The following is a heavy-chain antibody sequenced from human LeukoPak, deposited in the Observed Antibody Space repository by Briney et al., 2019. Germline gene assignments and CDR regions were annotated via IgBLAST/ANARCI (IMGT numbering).Heavy chain of an antibody. CDR3: AKDGGQWLVFFDY. J-gene: IGHJ4*02. D-gene: IGHD6-19*01. Sequence: GGSLRLSCAASGFTFSSYGMHWVRQAPGKGLEWVAFIRYDGSNKYYADSVKGRFTISRDNSKNTLYLQMNSLRAEDTAVYYCAKDGGQWLVFFDYWGQGTLVTVSS. CDR2: IRYDGSNK. CDR1: GFTFSSYG. V-gene: IGHV3-30*02.